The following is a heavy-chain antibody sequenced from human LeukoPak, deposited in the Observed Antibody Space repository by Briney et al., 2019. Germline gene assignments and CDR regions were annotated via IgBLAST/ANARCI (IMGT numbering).Heavy chain of an antibody. CDR3: VRVYRDVVVVVTTTDLLIGWFDP. V-gene: IGHV1-69*13. J-gene: IGHJ5*02. Sequence: GASVKVSCKVSGGTFSSHSIGWVRQAPGQGPEWMGGIVPMYNEPNYAQKFQGRVTITADDSTTTAYMELNSLRSDDTAVYYCVRVYRDVVVVVTTTDLLIGWFDPWGQGTLVTVSS. CDR2: IVPMYNEP. CDR1: GGTFSSHS. D-gene: IGHD2-15*01.